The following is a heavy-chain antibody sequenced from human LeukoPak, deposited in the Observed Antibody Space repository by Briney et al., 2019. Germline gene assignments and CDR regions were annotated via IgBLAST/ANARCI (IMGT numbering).Heavy chain of an antibody. D-gene: IGHD4-17*01. CDR3: ARRTTVTTGWYFDL. CDR2: IYYSGST. J-gene: IGHJ2*01. Sequence: SETLSLTCTVSGGSISSYYWSWIRQPPGKGLEWIGYIYYSGSTNYNPSLKSRVTISVDTSKNQFSLKLSSVTAAYTAVYYCARRTTVTTGWYFDLWGRGTLVTVSS. V-gene: IGHV4-59*08. CDR1: GGSISSYY.